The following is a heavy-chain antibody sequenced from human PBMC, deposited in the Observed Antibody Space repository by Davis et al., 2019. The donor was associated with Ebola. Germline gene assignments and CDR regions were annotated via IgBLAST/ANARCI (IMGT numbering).Heavy chain of an antibody. V-gene: IGHV1-69*13. J-gene: IGHJ5*02. CDR3: ARDRVTMIVVEGYNWFDP. D-gene: IGHD3-22*01. Sequence: AASVKVSCKASGGTFSSYAISWVRQAPGQGLEWMGGIIPIFGTANYAQKFQGRVTITADESTSTAYMELSRLRSDDTAVYYCARDRVTMIVVEGYNWFDPWGQGTLVTVSS. CDR2: IIPIFGTA. CDR1: GGTFSSYA.